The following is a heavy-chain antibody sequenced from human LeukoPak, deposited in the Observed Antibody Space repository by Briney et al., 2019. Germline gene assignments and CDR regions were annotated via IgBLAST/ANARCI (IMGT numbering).Heavy chain of an antibody. D-gene: IGHD4-17*01. CDR3: ARVATVTVGAFDI. J-gene: IGHJ3*02. CDR1: GYTFTSYY. Sequence: ASVKVSCKASGYTFTSYYMHWVRQAPGQGLEWMGWINPNSGGTNYAQKFQGRVTMTRDTSISTAYMELSRLRSDDTAVYYCARVATVTVGAFDIWGQGTMVTVSS. CDR2: INPNSGGT. V-gene: IGHV1-2*02.